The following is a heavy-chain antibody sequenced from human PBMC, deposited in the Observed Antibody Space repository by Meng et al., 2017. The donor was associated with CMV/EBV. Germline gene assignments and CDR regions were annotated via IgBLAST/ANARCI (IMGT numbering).Heavy chain of an antibody. Sequence: SETLRLSCTVSGGSISSSSYYWGWIRQPPGKGLEWIGSIYYSGSTYYNPSLKSRVTISVDTSKNQFSLKLSSVTAADTAVYYCARDNRIAVADIFDYWGQGTLVTVSS. CDR2: IYYSGST. CDR3: ARDNRIAVADIFDY. CDR1: GGSISSSSYY. V-gene: IGHV4-39*07. J-gene: IGHJ4*02. D-gene: IGHD6-19*01.